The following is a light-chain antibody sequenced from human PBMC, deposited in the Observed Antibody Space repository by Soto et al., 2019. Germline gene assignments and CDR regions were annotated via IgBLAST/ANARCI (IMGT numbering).Light chain of an antibody. CDR3: NSYTSSSTLYV. J-gene: IGLJ1*01. CDR1: SSDVGGYNY. CDR2: DVS. Sequence: QSALTQPASVSGSPGQSITISCTGTSSDVGGYNYVSWYQQHPGKAPKLIIYDVSNRPSGISNRFSGSKSGNTASLTISWAQAEDEADYYCNSYTSSSTLYVFGTGTKVTVL. V-gene: IGLV2-14*03.